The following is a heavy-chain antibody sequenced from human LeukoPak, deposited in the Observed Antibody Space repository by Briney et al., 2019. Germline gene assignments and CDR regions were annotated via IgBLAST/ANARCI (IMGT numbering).Heavy chain of an antibody. CDR3: ATIKRGYPFGYFDF. V-gene: IGHV4-59*11. CDR1: GGSFSSHY. D-gene: IGHD5-18*01. J-gene: IGHJ4*02. CDR2: MSDSVTS. Sequence: PSETLSLTCTVSGGSFSSHYWGWIRQSPGKGLEWIAYMFDSVTSKDNMSDSVTSKDNTSLKSRLTLSADTSKNQFSLRLSYVTAADTAVYYCATIKRGYPFGYFDFWGQGILVTVSS.